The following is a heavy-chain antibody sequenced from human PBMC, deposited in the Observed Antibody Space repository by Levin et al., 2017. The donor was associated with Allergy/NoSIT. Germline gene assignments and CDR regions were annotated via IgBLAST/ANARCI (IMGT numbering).Heavy chain of an antibody. V-gene: IGHV4-59*01. Sequence: PSETLSLTCSVSGGSISSYYWTWIRQPPGKGLEWIGHIYYSGSTNYNPSLKSRVTMSVDTSKNQFPLQLSSVTAADTAGYYCAKDPYRYSYGTWGQGTLVTVSS. CDR2: IYYSGST. D-gene: IGHD5-18*01. CDR1: GGSISSYY. CDR3: AKDPYRYSYGT. J-gene: IGHJ4*02.